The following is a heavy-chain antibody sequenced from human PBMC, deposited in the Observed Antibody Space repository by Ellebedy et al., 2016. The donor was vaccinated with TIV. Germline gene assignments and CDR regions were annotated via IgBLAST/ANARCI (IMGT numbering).Heavy chain of an antibody. V-gene: IGHV3-74*01. J-gene: IGHJ6*02. D-gene: IGHD6-6*01. CDR3: AKLYSSSFVSEVLPGMDV. CDR2: INGDGSST. Sequence: GESLKISXAASGFIFSDYWMTWVRQAPGKELVWVSRINGDGSSTSYADSVKGRFTISRDNSKNTLYLQMNSLRAEDTAVYYCAKLYSSSFVSEVLPGMDVWGQGTTVTVSS. CDR1: GFIFSDYW.